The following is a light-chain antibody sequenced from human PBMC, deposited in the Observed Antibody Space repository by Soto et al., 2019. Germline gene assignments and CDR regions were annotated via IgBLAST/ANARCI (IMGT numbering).Light chain of an antibody. V-gene: IGLV2-23*01. CDR2: EAT. CDR3: SSYAGSSTYV. J-gene: IGLJ1*01. CDR1: SSDIGTYNV. Sequence: QSVLTQPASVSGSPGQSITISCTGSSSDIGTYNVVSWYQQHPGKAPKVMIYEATKRPSGVSNRFSGSKSGNTASLTISGLQAEDEADYYCSSYAGSSTYVFGTGTKVTV.